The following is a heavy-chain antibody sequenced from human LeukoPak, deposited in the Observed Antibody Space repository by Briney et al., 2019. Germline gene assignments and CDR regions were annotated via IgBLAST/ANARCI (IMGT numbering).Heavy chain of an antibody. CDR1: GGSFSGYY. CDR3: ARVLPYDSSGSGAFDI. J-gene: IGHJ3*02. CDR2: INHSGST. Sequence: PSETLSLTCAVYGGSFSGYYWSWIRQPPGKGLEWIGEINHSGSTNYNPSLKSRVTISVDTSKNQFSLKLSSVTAADTAVYYCARVLPYDSSGSGAFDIWGQGTMVTVSS. D-gene: IGHD3-22*01. V-gene: IGHV4-34*01.